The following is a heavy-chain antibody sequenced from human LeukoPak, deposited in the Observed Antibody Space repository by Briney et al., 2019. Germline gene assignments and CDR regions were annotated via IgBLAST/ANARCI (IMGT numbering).Heavy chain of an antibody. CDR1: GYTFTGYY. D-gene: IGHD3-22*01. Sequence: ASVKVSCKASGYTFTGYYMHWVRQAPGQGLEWMGWINPNSGGTNYAQKFQGRVTMTRDTSISTAYMELSRLRSDDTAVYYCASDSSGYYGGGRAFDIWGQGTMVTVSS. J-gene: IGHJ3*02. CDR3: ASDSSGYYGGGRAFDI. V-gene: IGHV1-2*02. CDR2: INPNSGGT.